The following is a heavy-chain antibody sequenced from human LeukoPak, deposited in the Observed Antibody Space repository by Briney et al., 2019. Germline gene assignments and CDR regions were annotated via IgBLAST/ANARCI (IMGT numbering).Heavy chain of an antibody. CDR1: GGSITSYY. CDR3: AGGYQGGNY. D-gene: IGHD3-16*02. V-gene: IGHV4-59*08. J-gene: IGHJ4*02. Sequence: SETLSLTCTVSGGSITSYYWNSIRQPPGEGLEWIGYIYYSVSTNYNPSLKRRVTISVETSKNQFSLKLSSATAAATTVHYCAGGYQGGNYWGQGTLVTVSS. CDR2: IYYSVST.